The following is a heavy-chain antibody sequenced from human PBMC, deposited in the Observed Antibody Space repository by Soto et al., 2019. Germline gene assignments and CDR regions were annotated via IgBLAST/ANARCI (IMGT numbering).Heavy chain of an antibody. CDR2: ISYDGSNK. Sequence: GGSLGHYCPASEFTIRSYGMHWVRKAPGKGLEWVAVISYDGSNKYYADSVKGRFTISRDNSKNTLYLQMNSLRAEDTAVYYCAKDTGSGYDSYGMDVWGQGNTVTVCS. CDR3: AKDTGSGYDSYGMDV. CDR1: EFTIRSYG. J-gene: IGHJ6*02. D-gene: IGHD5-12*01. V-gene: IGHV3-30*18.